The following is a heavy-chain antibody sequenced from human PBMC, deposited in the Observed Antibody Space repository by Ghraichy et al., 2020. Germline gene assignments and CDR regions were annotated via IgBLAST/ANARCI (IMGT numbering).Heavy chain of an antibody. CDR3: ARQLGSGYYYFDQ. J-gene: IGHJ4*02. CDR1: GGSIGTYY. D-gene: IGHD5-12*01. V-gene: IGHV4-59*08. CDR2: VDYSGTT. Sequence: SETLSLTCAVSGGSIGTYYWNWVRQPPGKGPEWIGNVDYSGTTSYNPSLKSRVTISVDTSKSRFFLEMRSVSAADTAVYYCARQLGSGYYYFDQWGQGTLVTVSS.